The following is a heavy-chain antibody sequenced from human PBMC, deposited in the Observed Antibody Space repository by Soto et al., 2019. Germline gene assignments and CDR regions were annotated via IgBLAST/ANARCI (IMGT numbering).Heavy chain of an antibody. CDR2: TYYRSKWYN. V-gene: IGHV6-1*01. CDR3: ARSSQSYYYDSSGYYGDAVDI. CDR1: GDSVSSNSAA. J-gene: IGHJ3*02. Sequence: SQTLSLTCAISGDSVSSNSAAWNWIRQSPSRGLEWLGRTYYRSKWYNDYAVSVKSRITINPDTSKNQFSLQLNSVTPEDTAVYYCARSSQSYYYDSSGYYGDAVDIWGQGTMVTVSS. D-gene: IGHD3-22*01.